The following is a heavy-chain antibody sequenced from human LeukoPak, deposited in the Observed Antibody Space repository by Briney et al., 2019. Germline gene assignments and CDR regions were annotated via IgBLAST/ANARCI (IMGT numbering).Heavy chain of an antibody. D-gene: IGHD1-7*01. CDR3: ARLVAGTIDY. CDR2: IYYSGST. V-gene: IGHV4-59*08. CDR1: GGSISSYY. Sequence: SETLSLTCTVSGGSISSYYWSWIRQPPGKGLEWIGYIYYSGSTNYNPSLKSRVTISVDTSKNQFSLKLSSVTAADTAVYYCARLVAGTIDYWGQGTLVTVSS. J-gene: IGHJ4*02.